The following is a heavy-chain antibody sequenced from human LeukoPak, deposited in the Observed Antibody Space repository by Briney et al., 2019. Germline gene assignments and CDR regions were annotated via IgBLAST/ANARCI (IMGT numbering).Heavy chain of an antibody. D-gene: IGHD4-17*01. V-gene: IGHV4-34*01. CDR1: GGSFSDYF. CDR2: INHGGRT. CDR3: ARGEDGTGDYRPTYFDS. Sequence: SETLSLTCAVYGGSFSDYFWNWIRQTPGKGLEWIGEINHGGRTKYNPSLKSRATISVDTSKKQFSLNLTSVTAADTAVYYCARGEDGTGDYRPTYFDSWGQGTLVTVSS. J-gene: IGHJ4*02.